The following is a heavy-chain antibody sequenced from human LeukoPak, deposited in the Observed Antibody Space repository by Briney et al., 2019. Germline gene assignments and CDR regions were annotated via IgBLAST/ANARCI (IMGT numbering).Heavy chain of an antibody. CDR2: IRSKAYGGTT. CDR1: GFTFSSYA. J-gene: IGHJ4*02. D-gene: IGHD4-17*01. V-gene: IGHV3-49*04. Sequence: GGSLRLSCAASGFTFSSYAMSWVRQAPGKGLEWVGFIRSKAYGGTTEYAASVKGRFTISRDDSKSIAYLQMNSLKTEDTAVYYCTRASLLRQYYFDYWGQGTLVTVSS. CDR3: TRASLLRQYYFDY.